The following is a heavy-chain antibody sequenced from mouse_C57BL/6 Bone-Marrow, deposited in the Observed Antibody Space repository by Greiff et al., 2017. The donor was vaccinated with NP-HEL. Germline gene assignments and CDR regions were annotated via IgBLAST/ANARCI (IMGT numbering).Heavy chain of an antibody. J-gene: IGHJ1*03. CDR2: SRNKANDYTT. V-gene: IGHV7-1*01. CDR3: ARSWYFDV. CDR1: GFTFNDFY. Sequence: EVNVVESGGGLVQSGRSLRLSCATSGFTFNDFYMEWVRQAPGKGLEWIAASRNKANDYTTEYSASVKGRFIVSRDTSQSILYLQMNALRAEDTAIYYCARSWYFDVWGTGTTVTVSS.